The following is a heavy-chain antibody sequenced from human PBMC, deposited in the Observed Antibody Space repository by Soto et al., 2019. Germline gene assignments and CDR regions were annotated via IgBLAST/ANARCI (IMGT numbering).Heavy chain of an antibody. CDR2: ISSSGSTI. D-gene: IGHD4-17*01. CDR3: APAPFRDYGDYVG. Sequence: GGSLRLSCAASGFTFSDYYMSWIRQAPGKGLEWVSYISSSGSTIYYADSVKGRFTISRDNAKNSLYLQMNSLRAEDTAVYYCAPAPFRDYGDYVGWGQGTLVTVSS. V-gene: IGHV3-11*01. J-gene: IGHJ4*02. CDR1: GFTFSDYY.